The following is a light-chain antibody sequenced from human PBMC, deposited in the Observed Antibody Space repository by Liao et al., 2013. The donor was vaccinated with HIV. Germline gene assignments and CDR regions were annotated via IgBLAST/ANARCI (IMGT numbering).Light chain of an antibody. J-gene: IGLJ3*02. CDR3: QVWDSSGDYPV. V-gene: IGLV3-21*04. CDR1: NIGRKS. CDR2: YDQ. Sequence: SYVLTQPPSVSVAPGKTARITCGGSNIGRKSVHWYQQKPGQAPVLVMYYDQNRPSGIPERISGSISGNTATLTISGVETGDEADYYCQVWDSSGDYPVFGGGTKLTVL.